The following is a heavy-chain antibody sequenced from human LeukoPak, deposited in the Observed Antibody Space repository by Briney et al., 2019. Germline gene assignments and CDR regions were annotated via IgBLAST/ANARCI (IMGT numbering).Heavy chain of an antibody. CDR3: ARDGYSSGLAPFDP. V-gene: IGHV3-30-3*01. D-gene: IGHD3-22*01. J-gene: IGHJ5*02. Sequence: GGSLRLSCAASGFTSSSYAMSWVRQAPGKGLEWVAVISYDGSNKYYADSVKGRFTISRDNSKNTLYLQMNSLRAEDTAVYYCARDGYSSGLAPFDPWGQGTLVTVSS. CDR1: GFTSSSYA. CDR2: ISYDGSNK.